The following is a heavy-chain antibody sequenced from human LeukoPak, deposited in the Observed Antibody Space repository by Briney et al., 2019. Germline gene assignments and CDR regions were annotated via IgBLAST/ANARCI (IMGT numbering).Heavy chain of an antibody. V-gene: IGHV5-51*01. CDR2: IYPGDSDT. J-gene: IGHJ1*01. D-gene: IGHD3-10*01. CDR1: GYSFTSYW. CDR3: ARQAHGVKKGAEYFQH. Sequence: GESLKISCKGSGYSFTSYWIGWVRQMPGKGLEWMGIIYPGDSDTKYSPSFQGQVTISADKSISTAYLQWSSLKASDTAMYYCARQAHGVKKGAEYFQHWGQGTLVTVSS.